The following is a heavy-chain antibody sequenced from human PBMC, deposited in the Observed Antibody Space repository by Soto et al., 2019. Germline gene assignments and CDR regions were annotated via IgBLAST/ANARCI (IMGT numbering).Heavy chain of an antibody. CDR1: GFTFSSYA. CDR2: ISYDGSNK. V-gene: IGHV3-30-3*01. D-gene: IGHD2-15*01. J-gene: IGHJ6*02. CDR3: ARDKVYCSGGSCYYYYYGMDV. Sequence: QVQLVESGGGVVQPGRSLRLSCAASGFTFSSYAMHWVRQAPGKGLEWVAVISYDGSNKYYADSVKGRFTISRDNSKYTLYLKMNSLRAEDTSVYYCARDKVYCSGGSCYYYYYGMDVWGQGTTVTVSS.